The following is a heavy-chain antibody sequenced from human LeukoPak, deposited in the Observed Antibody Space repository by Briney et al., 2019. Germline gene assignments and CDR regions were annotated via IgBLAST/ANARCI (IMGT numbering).Heavy chain of an antibody. J-gene: IGHJ4*02. V-gene: IGHV4-59*08. Sequence: SETLSLTCTVSGGSIYNHYWSWIRQPPGKGLESIGYIYYSGSTIYNPSLKSRVTISVDTSKNQFSLKLTSVTGADTAVYYCARLPSGTLNPPFDYWGQGSLVTVSS. CDR2: IYYSGST. D-gene: IGHD3-10*01. CDR3: ARLPSGTLNPPFDY. CDR1: GGSIYNHY.